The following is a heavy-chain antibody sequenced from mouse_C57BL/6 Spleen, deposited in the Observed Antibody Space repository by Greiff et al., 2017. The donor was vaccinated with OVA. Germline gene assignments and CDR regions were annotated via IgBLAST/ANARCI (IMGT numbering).Heavy chain of an antibody. CDR3: AREGEGNYGFAY. D-gene: IGHD1-1*01. CDR1: GYAFSSYW. Sequence: VQLQQSGAELVKPGASVKISCKASGYAFSSYWMNWVKQRPGKGLEWIGQIYPGDGDTNYHGKFKGKATLTADKSSSTAYMQLSSLTSEDSAVYFCAREGEGNYGFAYWGQGTLVTVSA. J-gene: IGHJ3*01. CDR2: IYPGDGDT. V-gene: IGHV1-80*01.